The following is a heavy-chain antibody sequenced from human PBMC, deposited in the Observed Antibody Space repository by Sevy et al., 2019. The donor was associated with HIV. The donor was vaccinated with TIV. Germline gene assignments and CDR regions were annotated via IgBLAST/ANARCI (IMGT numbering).Heavy chain of an antibody. Sequence: GGSLRLSCAASGFTLGSYTMNWVRQAPGEGLEWVASISATGGSTYYADSVKGRFTISRDVSKGLLYLQMNSLTAEDTAIFYCAKTLQKLPSHPHYFDYWGQGTLVTVSS. D-gene: IGHD6-13*01. J-gene: IGHJ4*02. CDR1: GFTLGSYT. CDR3: AKTLQKLPSHPHYFDY. V-gene: IGHV3-23*01. CDR2: ISATGGST.